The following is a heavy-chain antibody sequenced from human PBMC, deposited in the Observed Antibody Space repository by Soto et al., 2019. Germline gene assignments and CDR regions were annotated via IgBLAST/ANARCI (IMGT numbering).Heavy chain of an antibody. J-gene: IGHJ3*02. Sequence: SETLSLTCTVSGDTISSSYWSWIRQSPGKGLEWIGYIYYSGSTNYNASLKSRVTISVDTSKNQFSLKLSSVTAADTALYYCARVGSSNYYGAFHIWGQGTMVTVSS. V-gene: IGHV4-59*01. CDR2: IYYSGST. CDR3: ARVGSSNYYGAFHI. D-gene: IGHD6-13*01. CDR1: GDTISSSY.